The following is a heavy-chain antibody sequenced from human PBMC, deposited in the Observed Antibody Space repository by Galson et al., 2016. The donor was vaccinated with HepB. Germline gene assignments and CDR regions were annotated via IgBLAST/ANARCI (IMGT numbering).Heavy chain of an antibody. CDR3: AIARSTATSESDAFDV. V-gene: IGHV3-21*06. CDR2: ISHTSNYL. D-gene: IGHD2-21*02. Sequence: SLRLSCAASGFTSNAFAMIWVRQAPGKGLQWVSSISHTSNYLKYADSVKGRFTTSRDHGRNSLFLQMDSLRPEDTALYYCAIARSTATSESDAFDVWGQGTMVIVSS. J-gene: IGHJ3*01. CDR1: GFTSNAFA.